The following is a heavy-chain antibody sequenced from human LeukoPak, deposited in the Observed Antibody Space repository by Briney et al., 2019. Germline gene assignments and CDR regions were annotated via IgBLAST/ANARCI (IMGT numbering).Heavy chain of an antibody. Sequence: SETLSLTCTVSGGSISSGDYYWSWIRQPPGKGLEWIGYIYYSGSTYYNPSLKSRVTISVDTSKNQFSLKLSSVTAADTAVYYCARDPRGYYDSSGYHYWGQGTLVTVSS. CDR2: IYYSGST. CDR1: GGSISSGDYY. J-gene: IGHJ4*02. V-gene: IGHV4-30-4*01. CDR3: ARDPRGYYDSSGYHY. D-gene: IGHD3-22*01.